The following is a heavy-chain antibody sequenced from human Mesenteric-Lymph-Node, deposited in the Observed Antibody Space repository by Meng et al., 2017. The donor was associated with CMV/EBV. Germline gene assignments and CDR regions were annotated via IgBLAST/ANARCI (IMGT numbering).Heavy chain of an antibody. D-gene: IGHD1-1*01. CDR2: IYYSGNT. V-gene: IGHV4-30-2*01. Sequence: VSVGSIASGGYSWNWIRQAPGKGLEWIGYIYYSGNTYYNPSLKSRFTISLDASKNQFSLRLNVVTAADTAVYYCARGWRVQTNRFDPWGQGTLVTVSS. J-gene: IGHJ5*02. CDR1: VGSIASGGYS. CDR3: ARGWRVQTNRFDP.